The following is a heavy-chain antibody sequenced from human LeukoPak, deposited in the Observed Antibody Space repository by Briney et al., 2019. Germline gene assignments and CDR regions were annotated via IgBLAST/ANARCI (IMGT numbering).Heavy chain of an antibody. J-gene: IGHJ4*02. Sequence: GGSLRLSRVVSGINFADYAMHWVRQPPGKGLEWVSLISADGGSTFSADSVKGRFSISRDNSKNSLYLQMNSLRSEDTAMYYCAKESGHFDYWGQGTLVAVSS. CDR2: ISADGGST. CDR1: GINFADYA. V-gene: IGHV3-43*02. CDR3: AKESGHFDY.